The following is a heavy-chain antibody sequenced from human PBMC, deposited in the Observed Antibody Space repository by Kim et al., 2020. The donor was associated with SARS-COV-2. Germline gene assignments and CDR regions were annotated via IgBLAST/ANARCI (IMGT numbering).Heavy chain of an antibody. CDR3: ARYGTHGSGSGEPFGP. Sequence: SETLSLTCTVSGGSISGYYWSWIRQPPGKALEWIAYIYYNGDTNYNPSLKSRVTISVDTSRNQFSLKMSSVTAADTALYYCARYGTHGSGSGEPFGPRGQGIQVIVTS. V-gene: IGHV4-59*01. CDR2: IYYNGDT. CDR1: GGSISGYY. J-gene: IGHJ5*02. D-gene: IGHD3-10*01.